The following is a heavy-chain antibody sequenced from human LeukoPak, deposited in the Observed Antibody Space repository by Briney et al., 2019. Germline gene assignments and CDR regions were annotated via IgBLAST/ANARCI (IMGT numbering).Heavy chain of an antibody. Sequence: GGSLRLSCAVSGFTFSSYAMHWVRQAPGKGLEWVAVISYDGSNKYYADSVKGRFTISRYNSKNTLYLQMNSLRAEDTAVYYCARVYYAHSFDYWGQGTLVTVSS. CDR3: ARVYYAHSFDY. CDR2: ISYDGSNK. D-gene: IGHD2-8*01. V-gene: IGHV3-30*04. J-gene: IGHJ4*02. CDR1: GFTFSSYA.